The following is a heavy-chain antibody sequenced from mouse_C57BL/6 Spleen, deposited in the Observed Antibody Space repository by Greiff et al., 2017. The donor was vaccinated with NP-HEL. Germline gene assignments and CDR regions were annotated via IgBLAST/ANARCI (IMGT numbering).Heavy chain of an antibody. Sequence: VMLVESGPELVKPGASVKISCKASGYAFSSSWMNWVKQRPGKGLEWIGRIYPGDGDTNYNGKFKGKATLTADKSSSTAYMQLSSLTSEDSAVYFCARFPPFITENYFDYWGQGTTLTVSS. CDR2: IYPGDGDT. J-gene: IGHJ2*01. D-gene: IGHD1-1*01. CDR3: ARFPPFITENYFDY. V-gene: IGHV1-82*01. CDR1: GYAFSSSW.